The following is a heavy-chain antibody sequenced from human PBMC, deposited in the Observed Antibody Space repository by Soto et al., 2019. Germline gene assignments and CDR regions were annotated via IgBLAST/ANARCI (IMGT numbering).Heavy chain of an antibody. CDR3: ARDQSITMVRGFDY. CDR2: IIPILGIA. V-gene: IGHV1-69*08. Sequence: QVQLVQSGAEVKKPGSSVKVSCKASGGTFSSYTISWVRQAPGQGLEWMGRIIPILGIANYAQKFQGRVTITADKSTSTAYMELSSLRSEDTAVYYCARDQSITMVRGFDYWGQGTLVTVSS. J-gene: IGHJ4*02. D-gene: IGHD3-10*01. CDR1: GGTFSSYT.